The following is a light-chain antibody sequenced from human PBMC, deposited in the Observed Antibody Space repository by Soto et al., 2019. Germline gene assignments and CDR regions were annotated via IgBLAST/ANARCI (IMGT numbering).Light chain of an antibody. V-gene: IGKV3-20*01. CDR2: GAS. CDR1: QSVSSSY. CDR3: QQYGSSPNT. Sequence: EIVLTQSPGPLSLSPGERATLSCRASQSVSSSYLAWYQQKPGQAPRLLIYGASSRATGIPDRFSVSGSGTDFTLTISRLEPEDFAVYYCQQYGSSPNTFGQGTKLEIK. J-gene: IGKJ2*01.